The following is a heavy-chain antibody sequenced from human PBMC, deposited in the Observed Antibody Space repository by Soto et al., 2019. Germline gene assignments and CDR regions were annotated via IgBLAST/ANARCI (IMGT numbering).Heavy chain of an antibody. V-gene: IGHV3-11*06. CDR3: ARAPTGRYDFWSGSNYYHYGMDV. Sequence: LRLSCAVSGFTFSDYYMSWIRQAPGKGLEWLSYISGTGSYTNYADSVKGRFTISRDNAKNSLYLQMNSLRAEDTAMYYCARAPTGRYDFWSGSNYYHYGMDVWGQGTTVTVSS. CDR2: ISGTGSYT. D-gene: IGHD3-3*01. CDR1: GFTFSDYY. J-gene: IGHJ6*02.